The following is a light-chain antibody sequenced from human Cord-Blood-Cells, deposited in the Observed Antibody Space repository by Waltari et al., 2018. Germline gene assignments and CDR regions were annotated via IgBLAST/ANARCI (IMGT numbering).Light chain of an antibody. Sequence: ELVLTQSPGTLSLSPGERATLSCRASQGVSSSDLAWYQQKPGHAPRLLIYGASSRATGIPDRFSGSGSGPDFTLTISRLEPEDFAVYYCQQYGSSPPYTFGQGTKLEIK. CDR1: QGVSSSD. J-gene: IGKJ2*01. CDR2: GAS. CDR3: QQYGSSPPYT. V-gene: IGKV3-20*01.